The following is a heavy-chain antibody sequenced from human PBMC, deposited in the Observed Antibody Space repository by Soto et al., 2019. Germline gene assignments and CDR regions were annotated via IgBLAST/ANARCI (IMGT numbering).Heavy chain of an antibody. CDR3: ARASAESGSPTFDY. CDR2: INHSGST. V-gene: IGHV4-34*01. Sequence: PSETLSLTCAAYGGSFSGYYWSWIRQPPGKGLEWIGEINHSGSTNYNPSLKSRVTISVDTSKNQFSLKLSSVTAADTAVYYCARASAESGSPTFDYWGQGTLVTVSS. J-gene: IGHJ4*02. CDR1: GGSFSGYY. D-gene: IGHD1-26*01.